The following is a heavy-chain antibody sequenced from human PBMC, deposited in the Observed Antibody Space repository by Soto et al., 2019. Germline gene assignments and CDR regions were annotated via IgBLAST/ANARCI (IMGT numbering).Heavy chain of an antibody. V-gene: IGHV4-4*02. CDR3: AYSTGWYRIDN. Sequence: QVQLQESGPGRVKSSGTLSLTCGVSGDSISSSKWWSWVRQPPGKGLEWIGEIFHTGSTNYNPSHSSRVTLSIDTSTNQFSLRLSSVTAADTAVYYCAYSTGWYRIDNWGQGSLVTVSS. CDR1: GDSISSSKW. J-gene: IGHJ4*02. CDR2: IFHTGST. D-gene: IGHD6-19*01.